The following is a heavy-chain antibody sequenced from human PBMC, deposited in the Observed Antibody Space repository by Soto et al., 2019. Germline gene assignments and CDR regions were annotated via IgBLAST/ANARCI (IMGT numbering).Heavy chain of an antibody. CDR1: GGSVSSDTHY. D-gene: IGHD1-1*01. CDR3: ARFVRSWRGTTGDTRADV. J-gene: IGHJ6*02. CDR2: IYSSGST. V-gene: IGHV4-61*01. Sequence: SETLSLTCTVSGGSVSSDTHYWSWIRQPPGKRLEWIGFIYSSGSTNYNPSLKSRVTMSVDTSKNQFSLKLRSVIVADTAVYHCARFVRSWRGTTGDTRADVWGQGTTVTVSS.